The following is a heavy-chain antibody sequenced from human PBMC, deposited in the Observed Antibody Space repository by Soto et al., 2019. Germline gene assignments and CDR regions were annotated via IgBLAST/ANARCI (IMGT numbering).Heavy chain of an antibody. D-gene: IGHD6-19*01. Sequence: QVQLQQWGAGLLKPSETLSLTCAVYGGSFTGYLWSWIRQPPGKGLEWIGETSHRGVTDYNPSLTSRVTISADTSKNQFSLTLSTVTAADTAVYYCARVAAVAGGFYYGMGVWGQGTTVTVSS. CDR1: GGSFTGYL. CDR3: ARVAAVAGGFYYGMGV. CDR2: TSHRGVT. V-gene: IGHV4-34*01. J-gene: IGHJ6*01.